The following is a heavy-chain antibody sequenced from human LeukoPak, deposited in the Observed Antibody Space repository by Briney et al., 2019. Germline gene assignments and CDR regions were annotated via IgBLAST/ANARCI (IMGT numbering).Heavy chain of an antibody. J-gene: IGHJ4*02. CDR1: GFTFSTYA. CDR3: AKRSRTEYYFDS. CDR2: ISAGGGGT. Sequence: GGSLRLSCGASGFTFSTYAMTWVRQAPGKGLEWVSSISAGGGGTSNADSVKGRFTISRDNSKNTLYLQMNSLTAEDTAVYYCAKRSRTEYYFDSRGQGTPVTVSS. V-gene: IGHV3-23*01.